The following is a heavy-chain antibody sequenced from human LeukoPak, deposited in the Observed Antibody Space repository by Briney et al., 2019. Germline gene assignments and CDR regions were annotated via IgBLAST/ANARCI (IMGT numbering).Heavy chain of an antibody. Sequence: GGSLRLSRGASGFTFSSYWMSWVRQAPGKGLEWVASINQDGSGKYYVDSVKGRFTISRDSAESSLYVQMNSLRVEDTAVYYCARDAGSGWVEWGQGTLVTVSS. CDR2: INQDGSGK. CDR1: GFTFSSYW. CDR3: ARDAGSGWVE. V-gene: IGHV3-7*01. J-gene: IGHJ4*02. D-gene: IGHD6-19*01.